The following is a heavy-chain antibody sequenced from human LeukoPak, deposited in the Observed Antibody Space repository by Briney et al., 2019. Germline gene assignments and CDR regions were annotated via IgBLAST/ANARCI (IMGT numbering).Heavy chain of an antibody. V-gene: IGHV3-33*06. D-gene: IGHD5-18*01. CDR3: AKDQQDTAMAVFDY. J-gene: IGHJ4*02. CDR2: IWYDGSNK. Sequence: GGSLRLSCAASGFTFSSYGMHWVRQAPGKGLEWVAVIWYDGSNKYYADSVKGRFTISRDNSKNTLYLQMNSLRAGDTAVYYCAKDQQDTAMAVFDYWGQGTLVTVSS. CDR1: GFTFSSYG.